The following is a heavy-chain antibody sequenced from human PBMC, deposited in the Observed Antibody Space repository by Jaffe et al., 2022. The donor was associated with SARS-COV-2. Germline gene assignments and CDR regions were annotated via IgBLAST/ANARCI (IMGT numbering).Heavy chain of an antibody. CDR1: GFTFSSYG. CDR2: IWYDGSNK. D-gene: IGHD3-3*01. CDR3: ARGGFLEWPVGDWFDP. Sequence: QVQLVESGGGVVQPGRSLRLSCAASGFTFSSYGMHWVRQAPGKGLEWVAVIWYDGSNKYYADSVKGRFTISRDNSKNTLYLQMNSLRAEDTAVYYCARGGFLEWPVGDWFDPWGQGTLVTVSS. V-gene: IGHV3-33*01. J-gene: IGHJ5*02.